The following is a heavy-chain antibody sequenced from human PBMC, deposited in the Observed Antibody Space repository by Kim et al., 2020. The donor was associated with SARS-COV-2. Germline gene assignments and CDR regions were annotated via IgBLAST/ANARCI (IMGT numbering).Heavy chain of an antibody. CDR3: AKDLVSSWDTGSASYYYGMDV. V-gene: IGHV3-33*06. Sequence: GGSLRLSCAASGFTFSSYGMHWVRQAPGKGLEWVAVIWYDGSNKYYADFVKGRFTISRDNSKNTLYLQMNSLRAEDTAVYYCAKDLVSSWDTGSASYYYGMDVWGQGTTVTVSS. CDR2: IWYDGSNK. CDR1: GFTFSSYG. D-gene: IGHD6-6*01. J-gene: IGHJ6*02.